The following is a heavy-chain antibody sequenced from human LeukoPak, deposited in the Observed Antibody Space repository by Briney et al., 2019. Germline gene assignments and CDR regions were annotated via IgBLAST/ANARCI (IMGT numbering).Heavy chain of an antibody. V-gene: IGHV4-59*01. CDR1: GGSISSYY. CDR2: IYYSGST. J-gene: IGHJ3*02. CDR3: ASYVFRYAFDI. D-gene: IGHD2-21*01. Sequence: SETLSLTCTVSGGSISSYYWSWIRQPPGKGLEWIGYIYYSGSTNYNPSLKSRVTISVDTSKNQFSLKLSSVTAAGTAVYYCASYVFRYAFDIWGQGTMVTVSS.